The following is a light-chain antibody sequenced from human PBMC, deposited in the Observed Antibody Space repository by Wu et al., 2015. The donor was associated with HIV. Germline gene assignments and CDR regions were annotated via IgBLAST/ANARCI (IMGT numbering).Light chain of an antibody. CDR3: QQYGSSPTT. CDR2: GTS. V-gene: IGKV3-20*01. Sequence: EIVLTQSPGTLSLSPGDRATLSCRASRYVSNYYLAWYQQKAGQAPRLLIYGTSSRATGIPDRFSGSGSETDFTLTISRLEPEDFAVYYCQQYGSSPTTFGQGTKVEIK. J-gene: IGKJ1*01. CDR1: RYVSNYY.